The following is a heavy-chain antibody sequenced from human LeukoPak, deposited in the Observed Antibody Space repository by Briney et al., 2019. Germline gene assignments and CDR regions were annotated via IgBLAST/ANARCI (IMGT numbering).Heavy chain of an antibody. V-gene: IGHV1-69*05. D-gene: IGHD6-13*01. CDR1: GGTFSSYA. CDR2: IIPIFGTA. CDR3: ARDRRYLPAGGTHYYYYMDV. Sequence: SVKVSCKASGGTFSSYAISWVRQAPGQGLEWMGGIIPIFGTANYAQKFQGRVTITTDESTSTAYMELSSLRSEDTAVYFCARDRRYLPAGGTHYYYYMDVWGKGTTVTVSS. J-gene: IGHJ6*03.